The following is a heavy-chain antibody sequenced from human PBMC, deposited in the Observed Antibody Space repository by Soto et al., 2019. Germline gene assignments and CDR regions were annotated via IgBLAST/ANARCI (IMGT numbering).Heavy chain of an antibody. CDR3: ARNGGRGMKDAFDI. V-gene: IGHV5-51*01. Sequence: GEFLKISCKGSGYTFTSYWIGWVRQMPGNGLEWMGIIYPGDSDTKYSPTFEGQVTISVDKFISTAYLQWSSLKAPDTAMYYCARNGGRGMKDAFDIWGQGTMVTVSS. J-gene: IGHJ3*02. CDR2: IYPGDSDT. CDR1: GYTFTSYW. D-gene: IGHD2-15*01.